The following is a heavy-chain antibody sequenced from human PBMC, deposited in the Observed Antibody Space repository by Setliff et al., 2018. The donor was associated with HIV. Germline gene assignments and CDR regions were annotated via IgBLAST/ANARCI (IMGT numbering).Heavy chain of an antibody. CDR2: IYHNGNT. J-gene: IGHJ3*02. V-gene: IGHV4-39*07. Sequence: PSETLSLTRTVAGGSTSSSSYYWGWIRQPPGMGLEWIASIYHNGNTYYNPSLKSRVTMSVDTSKNQFSLKLSSVTAADTAVYYCATSLITVPPDAFDIWGQGTMVTVSS. CDR1: GGSTSSSSYY. CDR3: ATSLITVPPDAFDI. D-gene: IGHD4-4*01.